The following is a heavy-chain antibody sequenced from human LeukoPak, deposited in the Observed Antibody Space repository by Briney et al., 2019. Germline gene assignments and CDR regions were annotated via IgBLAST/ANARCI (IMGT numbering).Heavy chain of an antibody. Sequence: SETLSLTCTVSGGSISSSSYYWGRIRQPPRKGLEWIGSIYYSGSTYYNPSLKSRVTISVDTSKNQFSLKLSSVTAADTAVYYCVHSSGYYSVDYWGQGTLVTVSS. V-gene: IGHV4-39*01. CDR2: IYYSGST. D-gene: IGHD3-22*01. J-gene: IGHJ4*02. CDR1: GGSISSSSYY. CDR3: VHSSGYYSVDY.